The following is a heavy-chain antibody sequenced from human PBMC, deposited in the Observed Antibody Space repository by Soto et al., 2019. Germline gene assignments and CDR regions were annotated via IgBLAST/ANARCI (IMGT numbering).Heavy chain of an antibody. Sequence: SGPTLVKPTQTLTLTCTFSGFSLSTSGVGVGWIRQPPGKALEWLALIYWDDDKRYSPSLKSRLTITKDTSKNQVVLTMTNMDPVDTATYYCAHSLRGEGYYYYYYMDVWGKGTTVTVSS. CDR1: GFSLSTSGVG. CDR3: AHSLRGEGYYYYYYMDV. V-gene: IGHV2-5*02. CDR2: IYWDDDK. J-gene: IGHJ6*03. D-gene: IGHD3-10*01.